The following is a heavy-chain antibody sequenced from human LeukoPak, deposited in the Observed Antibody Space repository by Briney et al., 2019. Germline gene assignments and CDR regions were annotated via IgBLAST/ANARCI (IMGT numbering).Heavy chain of an antibody. Sequence: PSETLSLTCTVSGGSISSSGYSWGWTPQPPGKGLEGIGSINYSGSTYYTPSLKSRVTISVDTSKNQFSLKLSSVTAADTAVYYCARRGYSNIDFDYWGQGTLVTVSS. CDR1: GGSISSSGYS. J-gene: IGHJ4*02. CDR2: INYSGST. D-gene: IGHD4-11*01. CDR3: ARRGYSNIDFDY. V-gene: IGHV4-39*01.